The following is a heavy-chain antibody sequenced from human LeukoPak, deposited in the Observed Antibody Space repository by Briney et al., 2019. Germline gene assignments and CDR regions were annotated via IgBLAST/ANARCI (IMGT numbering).Heavy chain of an antibody. CDR3: AREMQQLVQNWFDP. J-gene: IGHJ5*02. V-gene: IGHV1-18*01. Sequence: GASVKVSCKASDYIFTSYGISWVRQAPGQGLEWMGWISAYNGNTNYAQKLQGGVTMTTDTSTSTAYMELRSLRSDDTAVYYCAREMQQLVQNWFDPWGQGTLVTVSS. CDR1: DYIFTSYG. D-gene: IGHD6-13*01. CDR2: ISAYNGNT.